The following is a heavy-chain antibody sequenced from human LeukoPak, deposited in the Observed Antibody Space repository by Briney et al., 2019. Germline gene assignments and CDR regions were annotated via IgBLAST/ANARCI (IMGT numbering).Heavy chain of an antibody. CDR3: ASGRTDIVVVPATLRNYYFDY. Sequence: TVKVSCKASGGTFSSYAISWVRQAPGQGLEWMGGIMPMFGTANYAQKFQGRVTITADKSTSTAYMELSSLRSEDTAVYYCASGRTDIVVVPATLRNYYFDYWGQGTLVTVSS. CDR1: GGTFSSYA. D-gene: IGHD2-2*01. CDR2: IMPMFGTA. J-gene: IGHJ4*02. V-gene: IGHV1-69*06.